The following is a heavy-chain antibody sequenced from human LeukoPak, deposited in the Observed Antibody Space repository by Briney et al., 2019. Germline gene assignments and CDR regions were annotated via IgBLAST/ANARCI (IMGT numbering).Heavy chain of an antibody. Sequence: GSLRLSCVISGFTLSHFGIHWVRQAPGNGLEWVGRIKSKTDGGTTDYAAPVKGRFTISRDDSKNTLYMQMNRLKTEDTAVYYCTTHNFFGYDFWSGYYNGDYWGQGTLVTVSS. D-gene: IGHD3-3*01. V-gene: IGHV3-15*01. CDR2: IKSKTDGGTT. CDR3: TTHNFFGYDFWSGYYNGDY. CDR1: GFTLSHFG. J-gene: IGHJ4*02.